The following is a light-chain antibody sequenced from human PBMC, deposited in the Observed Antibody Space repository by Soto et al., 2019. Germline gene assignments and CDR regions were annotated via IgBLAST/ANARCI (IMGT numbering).Light chain of an antibody. V-gene: IGKV2-30*02. CDR1: QSLVHSDGITY. CDR3: MQGSHWPWT. CDR2: QVS. J-gene: IGKJ1*01. Sequence: DVVMTQSPLSLPVTLGQPASISCRSSQSLVHSDGITYLTWFQQRPGQSPRRLLYQVSHRDSGVPNKFSGSGSGTDFTLKISRVEADDVGIYYCMQGSHWPWTFGQGTKVEMK.